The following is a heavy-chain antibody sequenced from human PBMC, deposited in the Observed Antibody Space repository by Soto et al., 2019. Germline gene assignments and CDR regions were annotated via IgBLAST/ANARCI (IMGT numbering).Heavy chain of an antibody. D-gene: IGHD1-26*01. V-gene: IGHV4-59*08. CDR2: IYYSGTTT. Sequence: SETLSLTCTVSGGSISSYYWSWIRQPPGKGLEWIGYIYYSGTTTNYNPSLKSRVTLSVDTSKNQFSLKLSSVTAADTAVYYCARLGGSYAVPHFDDWGQGTLVTVSS. CDR1: GGSISSYY. J-gene: IGHJ4*02. CDR3: ARLGGSYAVPHFDD.